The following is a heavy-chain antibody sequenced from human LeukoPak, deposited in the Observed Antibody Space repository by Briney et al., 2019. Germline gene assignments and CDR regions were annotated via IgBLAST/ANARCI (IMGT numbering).Heavy chain of an antibody. J-gene: IGHJ4*02. CDR3: ARRDLTAGFFDY. D-gene: IGHD2-21*02. CDR2: IYYSGST. V-gene: IGHV4-59*08. Sequence: SETLSLTCTVSGGSISSYYWSWIRQPPGKGLEWIGYIYYSGSTNYNPSLKSRVTISVDTSKNQFSLKLSSVTAADTAVYYCARRDLTAGFFDYWGQGTPVTVSS. CDR1: GGSISSYY.